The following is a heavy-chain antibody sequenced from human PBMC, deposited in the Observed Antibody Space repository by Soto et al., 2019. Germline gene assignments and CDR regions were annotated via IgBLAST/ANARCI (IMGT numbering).Heavy chain of an antibody. Sequence: ASVTVSCTASGYTFTGYYMHWVRQAPGQGLEWMGWINPNSGGTNYALKFQGRVTMTRDTSISTAYMELSRLRSDDTAVYYCARDLVTRNYYDSSGNDYWGQGTLV. J-gene: IGHJ4*02. V-gene: IGHV1-2*02. CDR1: GYTFTGYY. CDR3: ARDLVTRNYYDSSGNDY. D-gene: IGHD3-22*01. CDR2: INPNSGGT.